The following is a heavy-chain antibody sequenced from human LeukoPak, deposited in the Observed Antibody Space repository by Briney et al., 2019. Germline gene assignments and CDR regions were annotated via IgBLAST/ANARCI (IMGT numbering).Heavy chain of an antibody. CDR2: ISSNGGST. D-gene: IGHD3-22*01. V-gene: IGHV3-64*01. J-gene: IGHJ4*02. CDR3: ARRGSGFSQNYFDY. CDR1: GFIFSNYA. Sequence: GGSQRLSCAASGFIFSNYAMHWVRQAPGKGLEYVSAISSNGGSTYYANSVKDRFTISRDNSKNTLYLQMGSLRAEDMAVYYCARRGSGFSQNYFDYWGQGTLVTVSS.